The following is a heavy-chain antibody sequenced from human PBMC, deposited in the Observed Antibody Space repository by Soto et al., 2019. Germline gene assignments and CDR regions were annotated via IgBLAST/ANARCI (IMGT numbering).Heavy chain of an antibody. V-gene: IGHV3-33*01. J-gene: IGHJ6*02. Sequence: QVQLVESGGGVVQPGRSLRLSCAASGFTFSGYGMHWVRQAPGKGLEWVAITRHDGSNTYYADSVRGRFTISRDNSKNTLYLQMNSLRAEDTAVYYCARGDCSSTSCYRRDSYYGMDVWGQGTTVTVSS. CDR1: GFTFSGYG. CDR2: TRHDGSNT. D-gene: IGHD2-2*01. CDR3: ARGDCSSTSCYRRDSYYGMDV.